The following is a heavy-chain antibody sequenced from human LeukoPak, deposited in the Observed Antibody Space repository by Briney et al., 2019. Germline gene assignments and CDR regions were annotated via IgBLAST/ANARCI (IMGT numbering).Heavy chain of an antibody. CDR2: IKQDGSEK. CDR3: ARARGYSYGYNDY. CDR1: GFTFSSYW. V-gene: IGHV3-7*01. Sequence: GGSLRLSCAASGFTFSSYWMSWVRQAPGKGLEWVANIKQDGSEKYYVDSVEGRFTISRDNAKNSLYLQMNSLRAEDTAVYYCARARGYSYGYNDYWGQGTLVTVSS. J-gene: IGHJ4*02. D-gene: IGHD5-18*01.